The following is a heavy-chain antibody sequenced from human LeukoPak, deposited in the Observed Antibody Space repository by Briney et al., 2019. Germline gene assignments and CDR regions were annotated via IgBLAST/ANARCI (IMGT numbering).Heavy chain of an antibody. J-gene: IGHJ6*03. V-gene: IGHV4-61*02. Sequence: SQTLSLTCTVSGGSISSGSYYWSWIRRPAGKGLEWIGRIYTSGSTNYNPSLKSRVTISVDTSKNQFSLKLSSVTAADTAVYYCARDRELAARPYYYYYYMDVWGKGTTVTVSS. CDR3: ARDRELAARPYYYYYYMDV. CDR1: GGSISSGSYY. CDR2: IYTSGST. D-gene: IGHD6-6*01.